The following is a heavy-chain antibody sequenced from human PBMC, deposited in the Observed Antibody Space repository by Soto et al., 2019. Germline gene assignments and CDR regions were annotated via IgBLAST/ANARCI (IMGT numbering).Heavy chain of an antibody. CDR1: GGTFSSYA. CDR2: IIPIFGTA. V-gene: IGHV1-69*01. D-gene: IGHD4-17*01. CDR3: ARAFHYGDYANYYYYGMDV. Sequence: QVQLVQSGAEVKKPGSSVKVSCKASGGTFSSYAISWVRQAPGQGLESMGGIIPIFGTANYAQKFQGRVTITADESTSTAYMELSSLRSEDTAVYYCARAFHYGDYANYYYYGMDVWGQGTTVTVSS. J-gene: IGHJ6*02.